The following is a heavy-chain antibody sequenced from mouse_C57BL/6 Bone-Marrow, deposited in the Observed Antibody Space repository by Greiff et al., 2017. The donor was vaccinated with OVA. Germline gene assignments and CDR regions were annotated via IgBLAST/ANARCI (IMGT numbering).Heavy chain of an antibody. D-gene: IGHD2-1*01. CDR2: IWSGGST. CDR3: ARYYGNSWFAY. J-gene: IGHJ3*01. CDR1: GFSLTSYG. Sequence: VQLQQSGPGLVQPSQSLSITCTVSGFSLTSYGVHWVRQSPGKGLEWLGVIWSGGSTDYNAAFISRLSISKDNSKSQVFFKMNSLQADDTAIYYCARYYGNSWFAYWGQGTLVTVSA. V-gene: IGHV2-2*01.